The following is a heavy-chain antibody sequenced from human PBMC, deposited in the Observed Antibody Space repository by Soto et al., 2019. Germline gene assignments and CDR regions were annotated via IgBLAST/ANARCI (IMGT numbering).Heavy chain of an antibody. J-gene: IGHJ4*02. D-gene: IGHD6-19*01. Sequence: TLGLTCAAAGCSIDSAAFSLSWIQQPPGKGLEWIGYVTHSGTAYSIPSLNGRLTLSVDSSQTQFSLKLTSVTAADSAFYYCARIHWAQSSLDYWGRGILVTVSS. CDR2: VTHSGTA. CDR1: GCSIDSAAFS. CDR3: ARIHWAQSSLDY. V-gene: IGHV4-30-2*01.